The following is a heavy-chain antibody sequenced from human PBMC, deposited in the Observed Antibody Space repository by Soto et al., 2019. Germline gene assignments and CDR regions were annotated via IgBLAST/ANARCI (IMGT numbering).Heavy chain of an antibody. Sequence: GGSLRLSCAASGFTFSSYGMHWVRQAPGKGLEWVAVIWYDGSNKYYADSVKGRFTISRDNSKNTLYLQMNSLRAEDTAVYYCAREQDYYDSSGYYFPFNWFDPWGQGTLVTVSS. CDR2: IWYDGSNK. CDR3: AREQDYYDSSGYYFPFNWFDP. CDR1: GFTFSSYG. D-gene: IGHD3-22*01. J-gene: IGHJ5*02. V-gene: IGHV3-33*01.